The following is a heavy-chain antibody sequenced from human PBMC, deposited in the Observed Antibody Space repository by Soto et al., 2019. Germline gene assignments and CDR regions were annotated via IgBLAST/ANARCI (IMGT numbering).Heavy chain of an antibody. CDR1: GYTLPNYA. CDR3: MRDLNGGNPFDY. CDR2: IDPGSGQA. Sequence: QVQLVQSGAEVKKPGASVRLSCKPSGYTLPNYAIQWVRQAAGQRLEWLGWIDPGSGQATYSQKVQGRITLSRDNSASTFYMDLNSLTSEDTGVYFCMRDLNGGNPFDYWGQGALVTVSS. J-gene: IGHJ4*02. V-gene: IGHV1-3*01. D-gene: IGHD2-8*01.